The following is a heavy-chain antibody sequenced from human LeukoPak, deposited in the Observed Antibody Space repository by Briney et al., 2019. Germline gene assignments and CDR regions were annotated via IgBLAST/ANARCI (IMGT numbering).Heavy chain of an antibody. CDR2: ISNNGGYT. CDR1: GFTFSSSA. J-gene: IGHJ4*02. Sequence: GSLRLSCAASGFTFSSSAMSWVRQAPGKGLEWVSAISNNGGYTYYADSVQGRFAISRDNSKSTLCLQMNSLRAEDTAVYYCAKQLGYCSDGSCYFPYWGQGTLVTVSS. V-gene: IGHV3-23*01. D-gene: IGHD2-15*01. CDR3: AKQLGYCSDGSCYFPY.